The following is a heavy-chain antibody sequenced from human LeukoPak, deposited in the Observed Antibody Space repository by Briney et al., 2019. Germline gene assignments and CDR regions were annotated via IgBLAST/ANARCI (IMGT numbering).Heavy chain of an antibody. CDR2: ISANGGTT. CDR3: AKKYRDGYNTFDY. Sequence: GGSLRLSCAASGFIFSNYVMTWVRQAPGKGLEWVSGISANGGTTYYADSVKGRFTISRDNSKNTLYLQITSLRAEDTAIYYCAKKYRDGYNTFDYWGQGTLVTVSS. V-gene: IGHV3-23*01. D-gene: IGHD5-24*01. CDR1: GFIFSNYV. J-gene: IGHJ4*02.